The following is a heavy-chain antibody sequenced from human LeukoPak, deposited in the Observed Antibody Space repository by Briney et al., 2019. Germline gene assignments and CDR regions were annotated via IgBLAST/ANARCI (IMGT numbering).Heavy chain of an antibody. D-gene: IGHD3/OR15-3a*01. Sequence: GRSLRLSCAASGFTFSSYGMHWVRQAPGKGLEWVAVISYDGSNKYYADSVKGRFTISRDNSKNTLYLQMNSLRAEDTAVYYCARGGVGLVIIPGWEYDYYGMDVWGQGTTVTVSS. CDR2: ISYDGSNK. J-gene: IGHJ6*02. CDR1: GFTFSSYG. V-gene: IGHV3-30*03. CDR3: ARGGVGLVIIPGWEYDYYGMDV.